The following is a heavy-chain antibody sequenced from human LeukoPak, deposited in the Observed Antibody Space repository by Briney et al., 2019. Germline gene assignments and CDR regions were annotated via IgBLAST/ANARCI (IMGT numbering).Heavy chain of an antibody. CDR3: ARVGGYSYGNYYFNY. D-gene: IGHD5-18*01. J-gene: IGHJ4*02. CDR1: GGSFSGYY. Sequence: SETLSLTCAVYGGSFSGYYWSWIRQPPGKGLEWIGSISHSGSTYYNPSLRSRVTISIDTSKNQFSLRLNSVTATDTAVYYCARVGGYSYGNYYFNYWGQGTLVTVSS. V-gene: IGHV4-34*01. CDR2: ISHSGST.